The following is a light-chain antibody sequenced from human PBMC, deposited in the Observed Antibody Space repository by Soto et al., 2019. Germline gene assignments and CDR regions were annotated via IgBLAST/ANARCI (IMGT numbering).Light chain of an antibody. J-gene: IGKJ5*01. CDR2: DVS. CDR1: QSVGSY. V-gene: IGKV3-11*01. Sequence: EIVLIQSPATPSLYPGARGTLPCRASQSVGSYLAWYQQKPGQAPRLLIYDVSNRASGIPARFSGSGSETDFTLTISSLEPEDFAVYYCQQRSNWPPITFGQGTRLEIK. CDR3: QQRSNWPPIT.